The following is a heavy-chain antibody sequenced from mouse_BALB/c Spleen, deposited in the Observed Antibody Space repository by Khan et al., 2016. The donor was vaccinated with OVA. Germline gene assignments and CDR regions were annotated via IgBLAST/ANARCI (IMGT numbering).Heavy chain of an antibody. CDR2: ISSGGSYT. Sequence: VQLKESGGGLVKPGGSLKLSCAASGFTFSNYAMSWVRQTPEKRLEWVATISSGGSYTYYPDSVQGRFTISRDNAKNTLYLQMSILRSEDTAIYYCARELFTTVVATPFAYWGQGTLVTVSA. D-gene: IGHD1-1*01. CDR3: ARELFTTVVATPFAY. V-gene: IGHV5-9-3*01. J-gene: IGHJ3*01. CDR1: GFTFSNYA.